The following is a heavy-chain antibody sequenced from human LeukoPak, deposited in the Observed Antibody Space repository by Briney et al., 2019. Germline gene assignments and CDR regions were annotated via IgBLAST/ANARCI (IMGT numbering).Heavy chain of an antibody. J-gene: IGHJ5*02. Sequence: ASVKVSCKASGYTFTSYGISWVRQAPGQGLEWMGWISASNGNTNYAQKLQGRVTMTTDTSTSTAYMELRSLRSDDTAVYYCARDGELWFGEQYNWFDPWGQGTLVTVSS. D-gene: IGHD3-10*01. CDR3: ARDGELWFGEQYNWFDP. CDR1: GYTFTSYG. CDR2: ISASNGNT. V-gene: IGHV1-18*01.